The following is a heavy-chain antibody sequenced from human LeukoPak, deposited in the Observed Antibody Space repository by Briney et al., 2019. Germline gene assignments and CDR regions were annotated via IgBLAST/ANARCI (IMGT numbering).Heavy chain of an antibody. V-gene: IGHV3-66*02. CDR2: IYSGGST. CDR1: GFTVSSNY. Sequence: PGGSLRLSCAASGFTVSSNYMSWVRQAPGKGLEWVSVIYSGGSTYYADSVKGRFTISRDNSKNTLYLQMNSLRAEDTAVYYCAREKYGDYAGPYYFDYWGQGTLVTVSS. CDR3: AREKYGDYAGPYYFDY. J-gene: IGHJ4*02. D-gene: IGHD4-17*01.